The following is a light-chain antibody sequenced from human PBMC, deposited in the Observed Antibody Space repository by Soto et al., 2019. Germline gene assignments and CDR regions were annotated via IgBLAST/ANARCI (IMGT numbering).Light chain of an antibody. CDR3: SSYTSSSTRV. Sequence: QSALTQPASVSGSPGQSITISCTGTSSDVGGYNYVSWYQQHPGKAPKLMIYEVSNRPSGVSNRFSGSKSGNTASLTIPGLQAEDEAHYYCSSYTSSSTRVFGTGTKVIV. V-gene: IGLV2-14*01. CDR2: EVS. CDR1: SSDVGGYNY. J-gene: IGLJ1*01.